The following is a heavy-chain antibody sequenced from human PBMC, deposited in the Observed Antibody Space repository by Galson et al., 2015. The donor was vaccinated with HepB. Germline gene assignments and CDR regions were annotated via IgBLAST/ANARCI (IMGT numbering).Heavy chain of an antibody. CDR1: GGTFSNYA. CDR3: ARESAYQRLCRGCYYYGLDV. V-gene: IGHV1-69*13. Sequence: SVKVSCKASGGTFSNYAISWVRQAPGQGLEWMGGIIPIFGVVNYAQKFQDRLTITADESTSTAYMELSSLSSEDTAVYYCARESAYQRLCRGCYYYGLDVWGQGTTVTVSS. CDR2: IIPIFGVV. J-gene: IGHJ6*02. D-gene: IGHD2-2*01.